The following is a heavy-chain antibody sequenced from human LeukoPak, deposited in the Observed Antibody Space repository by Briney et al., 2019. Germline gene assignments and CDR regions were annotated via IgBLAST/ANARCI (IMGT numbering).Heavy chain of an antibody. CDR3: AKSSRTPNY. CDR2: INSDGSNT. V-gene: IGHV3-74*01. CDR1: GFTFSNYW. J-gene: IGHJ4*02. D-gene: IGHD1-14*01. Sequence: GGSLRLSCAASGFTFSNYWMHWVRQAPGKGLVWVSRINSDGSNTIYADSVKGRFTISRDNAKNTLYLQMNSLRAEDTAVYYCAKSSRTPNYWGQGTLVTVSS.